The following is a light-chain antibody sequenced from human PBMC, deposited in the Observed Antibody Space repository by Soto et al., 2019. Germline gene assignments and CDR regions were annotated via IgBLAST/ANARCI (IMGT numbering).Light chain of an antibody. CDR1: NIGRKN. CDR3: QVWDSSTVI. V-gene: IGLV3-9*01. Sequence: SYELTQPLSVSVALGQTARITCGGVNIGRKNVHWYQQRPGQAPVLVIYRDANRPSGIPERFSASNSGNTATLTISRGQADDEADYYCQVWDSSTVIFGGGTKRTVL. J-gene: IGLJ2*01. CDR2: RDA.